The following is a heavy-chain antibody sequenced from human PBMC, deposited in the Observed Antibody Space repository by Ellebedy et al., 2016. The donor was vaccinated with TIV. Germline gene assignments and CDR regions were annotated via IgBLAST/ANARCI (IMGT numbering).Heavy chain of an antibody. Sequence: AASVKVSCKASGYTFTDYYIHWVRHAPGQGLEWMGWINPNSGGPNYAQKFQGWVTMTRDTSISTAYMELNRLRSDDTALYYCARDGAVTTVLDYWGQGTLVTVSS. CDR3: ARDGAVTTVLDY. J-gene: IGHJ4*02. CDR2: INPNSGGP. V-gene: IGHV1-2*04. D-gene: IGHD4-17*01. CDR1: GYTFTDYY.